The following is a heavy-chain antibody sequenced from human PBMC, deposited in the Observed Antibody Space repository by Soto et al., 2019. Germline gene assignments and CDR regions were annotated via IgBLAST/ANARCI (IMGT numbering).Heavy chain of an antibody. J-gene: IGHJ4*02. CDR3: ARGRRYSSSWYSDY. CDR1: GGPISTSSYY. D-gene: IGHD6-13*01. V-gene: IGHV4-39*01. Sequence: PSETLSLTCTVSGGPISTSSYYWGWIRQPPGKGLEWIGSIHYSGSTYYNPSLKSRVTISVDTSMNQISLKLSSVTAADTAVYYCARGRRYSSSWYSDYWGQGTLVTVS. CDR2: IHYSGST.